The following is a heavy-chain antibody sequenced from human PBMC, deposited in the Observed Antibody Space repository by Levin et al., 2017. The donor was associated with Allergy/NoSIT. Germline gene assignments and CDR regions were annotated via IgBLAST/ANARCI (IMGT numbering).Heavy chain of an antibody. Sequence: GESLKISRKASGYTFTGYYMHWVRQAPGQGLEWMGWINPNSGGTNYAQKFQGRVTMTRDTSISTAYMELSRLRSDDTAVYYCARVQLVRYDYWGQGTLVTVSS. J-gene: IGHJ4*02. V-gene: IGHV1-2*02. CDR1: GYTFTGYY. CDR2: INPNSGGT. CDR3: ARVQLVRYDY. D-gene: IGHD6-13*01.